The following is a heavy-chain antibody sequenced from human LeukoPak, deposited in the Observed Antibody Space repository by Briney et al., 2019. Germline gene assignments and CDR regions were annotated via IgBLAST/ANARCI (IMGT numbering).Heavy chain of an antibody. Sequence: SETLSLTCTVSGGSISSGGYYWSWIRQHPGKGLEWIGYIYYSGSTYYNPSLKSRVTISVDTSKNQFSLKLSSVTAADTAVYYCARDPYCDSSGYFTLDAFDIWGQGTMVTVSS. CDR2: IYYSGST. V-gene: IGHV4-31*03. CDR1: GGSISSGGYY. CDR3: ARDPYCDSSGYFTLDAFDI. D-gene: IGHD3-22*01. J-gene: IGHJ3*02.